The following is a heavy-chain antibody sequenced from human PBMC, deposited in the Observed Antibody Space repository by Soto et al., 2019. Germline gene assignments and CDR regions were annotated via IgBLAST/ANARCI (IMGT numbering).Heavy chain of an antibody. J-gene: IGHJ6*02. CDR1: GFTFSSYA. Sequence: GGSLRLSCAASGFTFSSYAMSWVRQAPGKGLEWVSAISGSGGSTYYADSVKGRFTISRDNSKNTLYLQMNSLRAEDTAVYYCAKVVVPAAKYYYYGMDVWGQGTTVTVS. CDR2: ISGSGGST. CDR3: AKVVVPAAKYYYYGMDV. D-gene: IGHD2-2*01. V-gene: IGHV3-23*01.